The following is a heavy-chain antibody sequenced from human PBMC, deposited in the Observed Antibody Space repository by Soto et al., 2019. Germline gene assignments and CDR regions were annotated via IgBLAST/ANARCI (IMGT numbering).Heavy chain of an antibody. CDR2: ISAYNGNT. Sequence: ASVKVSCKASGYTFTSYYISWVRRAPGQGLEWMGWISAYNGNTNYAQKLQGRVTMTTDTSTSTAYMELRSLRSDDTAVYYCARHGVCSGGSCYSGHWGQGTLITVSS. J-gene: IGHJ4*02. D-gene: IGHD2-15*01. V-gene: IGHV1-18*01. CDR1: GYTFTSYY. CDR3: ARHGVCSGGSCYSGH.